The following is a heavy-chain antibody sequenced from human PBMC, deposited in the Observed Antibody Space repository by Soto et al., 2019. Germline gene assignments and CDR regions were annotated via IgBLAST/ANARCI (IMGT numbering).Heavy chain of an antibody. V-gene: IGHV4-34*01. Sequence: QVQLQQWGAGLLKPSETLSLTCAVYGGSFSGYYWSWIRQPPGKGLEWIGEINHSGSTNYNPSLKSRVTISVDTSKNQFSLKLSSVTAADTAVYYCARVRWLRRKYFDYWGQGTLVTVSS. D-gene: IGHD5-12*01. J-gene: IGHJ4*02. CDR1: GGSFSGYY. CDR3: ARVRWLRRKYFDY. CDR2: INHSGST.